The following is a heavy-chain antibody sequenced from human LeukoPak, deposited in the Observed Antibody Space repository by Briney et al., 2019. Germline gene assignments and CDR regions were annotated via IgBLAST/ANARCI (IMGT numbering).Heavy chain of an antibody. CDR3: ARDQLLWFGEKGLDY. J-gene: IGHJ4*02. CDR1: GGSFSGYY. D-gene: IGHD3-10*01. CDR2: INHSGST. V-gene: IGHV4-34*01. Sequence: SETLSLTCAVYGGSFSGYYWSWIRQPPGKGLEWIREINHSGSTNYNPSLKSRVTISVDTSKNQFSLKLSSVTAADTAIYYCARDQLLWFGEKGLDYWGQGILVTVSS.